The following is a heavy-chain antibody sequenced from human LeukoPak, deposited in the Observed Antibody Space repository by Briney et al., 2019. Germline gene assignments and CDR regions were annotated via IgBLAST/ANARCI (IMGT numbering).Heavy chain of an antibody. CDR2: ISWDGGST. CDR1: GFTFDDYT. Sequence: GGSLRLSCAASGFTFDDYTMHWVRQAPGKGLEWVSLISWDGGSTYYGDSVKGRFTISRDNAMDTLYLQMNSLRADDTAVYYCAKDRVDGSGSQFDSWGQGSLVIVSS. D-gene: IGHD3-10*01. V-gene: IGHV3-43*01. CDR3: AKDRVDGSGSQFDS. J-gene: IGHJ4*02.